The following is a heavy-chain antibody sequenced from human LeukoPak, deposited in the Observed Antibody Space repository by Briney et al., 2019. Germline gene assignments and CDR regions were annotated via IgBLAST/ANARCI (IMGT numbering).Heavy chain of an antibody. CDR3: ARGYSSSSPEFDY. CDR1: GFTFSSYS. D-gene: IGHD6-6*01. V-gene: IGHV3-48*02. Sequence: GGSLRLSCAASGFTFSSYSMNWVRQAPGKGLEWVSYISSSSSTIYYADSVKGRFTVSRDNAKNSLYLQMNSLRDEDTAVYYCARGYSSSSPEFDYWGQGTLVTVSS. CDR2: ISSSSSTI. J-gene: IGHJ4*02.